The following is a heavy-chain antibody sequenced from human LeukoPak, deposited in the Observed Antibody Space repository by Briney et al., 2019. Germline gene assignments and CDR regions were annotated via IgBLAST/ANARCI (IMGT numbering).Heavy chain of an antibody. D-gene: IGHD5-18*01. CDR3: ARTTEGGYTYDYFYYYYMDV. V-gene: IGHV4-4*07. CDR1: GGSISSYY. Sequence: SETLSLTCTVSGGSISSYYWSWIRQPAGKGLEWIGRIYTSGTTHYNPSLKSRVTISVDTSKNQFSLKLSSVTAADTAVYYCARTTEGGYTYDYFYYYYMDVWGKGTTVTISS. J-gene: IGHJ6*03. CDR2: IYTSGTT.